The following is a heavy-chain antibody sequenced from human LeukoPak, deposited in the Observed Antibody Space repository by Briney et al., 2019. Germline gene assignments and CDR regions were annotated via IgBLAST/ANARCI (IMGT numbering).Heavy chain of an antibody. V-gene: IGHV3-33*01. CDR3: ARDLYYYDSSGYPDY. D-gene: IGHD3-22*01. Sequence: GGSLRLSCAASGFTFSSYGMHWVRQAPGKGLEWVAVIWYDGSNKYYADSVKGRFTISRDNSKNTLYLQMNSLRAEDTAVYYCARDLYYYDSSGYPDYWGQGTLVTVSS. CDR1: GFTFSSYG. J-gene: IGHJ4*02. CDR2: IWYDGSNK.